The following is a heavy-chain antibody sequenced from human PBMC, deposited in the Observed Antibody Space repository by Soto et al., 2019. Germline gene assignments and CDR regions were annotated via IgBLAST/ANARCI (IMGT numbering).Heavy chain of an antibody. D-gene: IGHD2-15*01. J-gene: IGHJ4*02. CDR2: INHSGST. V-gene: IGHV4-34*01. CDR1: GGSFSGYY. CDR3: VIAAPRYCRGGSCYSGRDY. Sequence: QVQLQQWGAGLLKPSETLSLTCAVYGGSFSGYYWSWIRQPPGKGLEWIGEINHSGSTNYNPSLTGRVTISVDTSKTQFSLRRSSVTAAGPAVYYCVIAAPRYCRGGSCYSGRDYWRPGTLVTVSS.